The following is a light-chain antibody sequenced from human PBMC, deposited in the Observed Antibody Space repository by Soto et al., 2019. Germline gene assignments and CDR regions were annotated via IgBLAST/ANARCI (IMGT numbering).Light chain of an antibody. Sequence: EIVVPQSPGTLSLSPGAIATLSCMASQSVSNNYLAWYQQKPGQAPRLLIYGASTRATGISARFSGSGSGTEFTLTISSLQSEDFAVYYCQQYNNWPLTFGGGTKVDIK. CDR3: QQYNNWPLT. CDR2: GAS. CDR1: QSVSNN. J-gene: IGKJ4*01. V-gene: IGKV3-15*01.